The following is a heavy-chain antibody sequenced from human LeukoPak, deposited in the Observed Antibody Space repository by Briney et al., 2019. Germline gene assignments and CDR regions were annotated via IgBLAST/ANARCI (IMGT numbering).Heavy chain of an antibody. CDR3: ARLWQGAFDI. D-gene: IGHD2-21*01. V-gene: IGHV3-48*01. Sequence: GGSLRLSCAASGFTFNKYTMNWVRQAPGKGLEWVSSISTSSSPIYYADSVKGRFTISRDNAKNSLYLQMNSLRAEDTAVYYCARLWQGAFDIWGQGTMVTVSS. CDR2: ISTSSSPI. CDR1: GFTFNKYT. J-gene: IGHJ3*02.